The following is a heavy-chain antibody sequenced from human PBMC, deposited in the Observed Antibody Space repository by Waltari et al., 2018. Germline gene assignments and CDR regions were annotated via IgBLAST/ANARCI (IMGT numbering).Heavy chain of an antibody. D-gene: IGHD1-1*01. CDR1: GFNFSSSA. J-gene: IGHJ6*02. CDR3: AKDLDRKRPYYYGMDV. CDR2: IRGSGGST. V-gene: IGHV3-23*01. Sequence: EVQLLESGGGLVQPGGSLRLSCAASGFNFSSSAMSWVRQAPGRGLEWATAIRGSGGSTYYADSVKGRFTISRDNSKNTLYLQMNSLRAEDTAVYYCAKDLDRKRPYYYGMDVWGQGTTVTVSS.